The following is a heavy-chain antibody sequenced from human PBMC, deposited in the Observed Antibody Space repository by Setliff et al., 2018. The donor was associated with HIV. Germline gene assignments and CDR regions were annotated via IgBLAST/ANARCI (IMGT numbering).Heavy chain of an antibody. CDR1: GCTFTSYD. V-gene: IGHV1-8*02. J-gene: IGHJ6*03. Sequence: ASVKVSCKASGCTFTSYDINWVRQATGQGLEWMGWMNPNSGDTGYAQKFQGRVTMTRDASISTAYMELNTLKFEDTAVYYCARARRDSYDRGRRNHYYIDVWGKGATVSVS. D-gene: IGHD3-22*01. CDR2: MNPNSGDT. CDR3: ARARRDSYDRGRRNHYYIDV.